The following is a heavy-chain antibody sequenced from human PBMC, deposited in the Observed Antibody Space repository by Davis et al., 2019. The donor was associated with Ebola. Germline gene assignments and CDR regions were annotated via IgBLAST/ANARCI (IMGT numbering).Heavy chain of an antibody. V-gene: IGHV4-61*08. D-gene: IGHD3-22*01. CDR2: YYYTGST. J-gene: IGHJ4*02. Sequence: SETLSLTCAVSGGFVSSGGYSWNWIRQPPGKGLEWIGYYYYTGSTYYNPSLKSRVTISVDTSENQFSLKLRSVTAADTAVYYCARLGYYDSSGHPGYWGQGTLVTVSS. CDR1: GGFVSSGGYS. CDR3: ARLGYYDSSGHPGY.